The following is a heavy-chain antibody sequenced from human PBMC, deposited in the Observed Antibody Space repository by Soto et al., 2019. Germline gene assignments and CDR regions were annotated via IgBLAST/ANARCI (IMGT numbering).Heavy chain of an antibody. V-gene: IGHV1-3*01. CDR2: INAGNGNT. CDR1: GYTFTSYS. CDR3: ARDSGMEWPRYGMDV. J-gene: IGHJ6*02. Sequence: ASVKVSCKASGYTFTSYSMHWVRQAPGQRLEWMGWINAGNGNTKYSQKFQGRVTITRDTSASTAYMELSSLRSEDTAVYYCARDSGMEWPRYGMDVWGQGTTVTVSS. D-gene: IGHD3-3*01.